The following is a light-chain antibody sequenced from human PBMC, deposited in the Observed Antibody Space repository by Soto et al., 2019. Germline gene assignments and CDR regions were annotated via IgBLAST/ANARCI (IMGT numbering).Light chain of an antibody. CDR3: AAWDDSLNGYV. CDR1: SSNIGSNT. CDR2: SNN. V-gene: IGLV1-44*01. Sequence: QSALTHPPSASGTPGQRVTISCYGSSSNIGSNTVNWYQQLPGTAPKLLIYSNNQRPSGVPDRFSGSKSGTSASLAISGLQSEDEADYYCAAWDDSLNGYVFGTGTKVTVL. J-gene: IGLJ1*01.